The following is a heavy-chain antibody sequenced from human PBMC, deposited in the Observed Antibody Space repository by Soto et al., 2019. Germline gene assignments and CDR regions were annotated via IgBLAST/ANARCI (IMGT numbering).Heavy chain of an antibody. Sequence: QVQLVESGGGVVQPGRSLRLSCAASGFSLSSYGMHWVRQAPGKGLEWVALISYDGSNKYYADSVKGRFTISRDNSENTLYLHMNSLRAEDTAVYYCAKCGCSGDNCYIDYYYYGMDVWGQGTTVIVSS. CDR3: AKCGCSGDNCYIDYYYYGMDV. V-gene: IGHV3-30*18. CDR1: GFSLSSYG. CDR2: ISYDGSNK. D-gene: IGHD2-15*01. J-gene: IGHJ6*02.